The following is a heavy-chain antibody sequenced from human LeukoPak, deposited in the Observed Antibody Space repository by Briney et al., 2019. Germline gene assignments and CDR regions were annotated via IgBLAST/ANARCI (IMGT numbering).Heavy chain of an antibody. J-gene: IGHJ5*02. CDR2: INPNSGST. Sequence: GASVKVSCKASGYPFNSYDINGVRQATGHGLEWMGWINPNSGSTDSAQKFQGRDTMTANTSISTAYMELNNLRSEDTAVYYCARLVGCGSTNCYSPDNWFDPWGQGTLVTVSS. CDR3: ARLVGCGSTNCYSPDNWFDP. CDR1: GYPFNSYD. D-gene: IGHD2-2*01. V-gene: IGHV1-8*01.